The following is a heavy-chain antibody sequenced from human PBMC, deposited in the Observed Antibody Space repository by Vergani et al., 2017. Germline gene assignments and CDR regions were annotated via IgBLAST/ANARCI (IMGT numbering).Heavy chain of an antibody. CDR3: ARDRLEYSSADDAFDI. V-gene: IGHV1-18*01. D-gene: IGHD6-6*01. CDR2: ISAYNGNT. J-gene: IGHJ3*02. Sequence: VSCKASGYTFTSYGISWVRQAPGQGLEWMGWISAYNGNTNYAQKLQGRVTMTTDTSTSTAYMELRSLRSDDTAVYYCARDRLEYSSADDAFDIWGQGTMVTVSS. CDR1: GYTFTSYG.